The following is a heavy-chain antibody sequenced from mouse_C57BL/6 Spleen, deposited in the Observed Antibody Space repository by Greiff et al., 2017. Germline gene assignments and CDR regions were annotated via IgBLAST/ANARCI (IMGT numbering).Heavy chain of an antibody. D-gene: IGHD4-1*01. Sequence: EVKVEESGGGLVQPGGSMKLSCAASGFTFSDAWMDWVRQSPEKGLEWVAEIRNKANNHATYYAESVKGRFTISRDDSKSSVYLQMNSLRAEDTGIYYCTRDELGRFAYWGQGTLVTVSA. V-gene: IGHV6-6*01. J-gene: IGHJ3*01. CDR3: TRDELGRFAY. CDR1: GFTFSDAW. CDR2: IRNKANNHAT.